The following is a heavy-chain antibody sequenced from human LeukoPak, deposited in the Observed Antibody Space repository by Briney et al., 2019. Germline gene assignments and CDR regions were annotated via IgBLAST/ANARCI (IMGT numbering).Heavy chain of an antibody. J-gene: IGHJ4*02. D-gene: IGHD3-3*01. CDR1: GFTFTSAW. Sequence: PGGSLRLSCAASGFTFTSAWMSWVRQAPGKGLEWVGRIQGETAAGAPDYVASVKGRFTISRDDSKNTLFLQMNSLKTEDTAVYYCITGDYDFWSGFYSPNHYFDYWGQGTLVTVSS. V-gene: IGHV3-15*01. CDR3: ITGDYDFWSGFYSPNHYFDY. CDR2: IQGETAAGAP.